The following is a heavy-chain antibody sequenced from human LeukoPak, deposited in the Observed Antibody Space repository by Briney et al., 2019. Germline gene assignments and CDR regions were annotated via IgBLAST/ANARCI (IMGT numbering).Heavy chain of an antibody. CDR2: ISAYNGNT. V-gene: IGHV1-18*01. J-gene: IGHJ4*02. Sequence: GASVKVSCKASGYTFTSYGISWVRRAPGQGLEWMGWISAYNGNTNYAQKLQGRVTMTTDTSTSTAYMELRSLRSDDTAVYYCARECPSSTSCYPQDYWGQGTLVTVSS. D-gene: IGHD2-2*01. CDR1: GYTFTSYG. CDR3: ARECPSSTSCYPQDY.